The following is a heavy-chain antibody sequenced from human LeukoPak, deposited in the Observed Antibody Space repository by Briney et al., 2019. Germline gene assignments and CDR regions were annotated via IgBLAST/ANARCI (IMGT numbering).Heavy chain of an antibody. V-gene: IGHV1-3*01. D-gene: IGHD6-19*01. CDR2: INAGNGNT. Sequence: ASVKVPCKASGYTFTSYAMHWVRQAPGQRLEWMGWINAGNGNTKYSQKFQGRVTITRDTSASTAYMELSSLRSEDTAVYYCASSSPYSSGWYPHFDYWGQGTLVTVSS. J-gene: IGHJ4*02. CDR1: GYTFTSYA. CDR3: ASSSPYSSGWYPHFDY.